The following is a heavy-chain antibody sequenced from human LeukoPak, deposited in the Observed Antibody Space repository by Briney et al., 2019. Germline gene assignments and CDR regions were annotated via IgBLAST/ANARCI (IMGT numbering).Heavy chain of an antibody. CDR2: INTDASYT. CDR3: VRPKHSSTSWLHYGMDV. V-gene: IGHV3-74*01. J-gene: IGHJ6*02. CDR1: GFTFSNYW. Sequence: GGSLRLSCAASGFTFSNYWMHWVRQAPGEGLVWVSRINTDASYTNCADSVKGRFTISRDNAKNTLYLQMNSLRVEDTAVFYCVRPKHSSTSWLHYGMDVWGQGTTVIVSS. D-gene: IGHD2-2*01.